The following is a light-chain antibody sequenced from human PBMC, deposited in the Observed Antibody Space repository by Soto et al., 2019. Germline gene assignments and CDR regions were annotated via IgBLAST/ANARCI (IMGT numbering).Light chain of an antibody. CDR2: GAS. CDR3: QQYNNWPPWT. J-gene: IGKJ1*01. Sequence: EIVMTQSPVTLSVSPGERATLSCRASQSVSSNLAWYQQKPGQAPRLLIYGASTRATGIPARSSGSGSGTEFTLTISSLQSEDFAVYYCQQYNNWPPWTFGQGTKVEIK. V-gene: IGKV3-15*01. CDR1: QSVSSN.